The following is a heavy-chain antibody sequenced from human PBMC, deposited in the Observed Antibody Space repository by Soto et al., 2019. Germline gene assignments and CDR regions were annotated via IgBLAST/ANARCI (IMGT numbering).Heavy chain of an antibody. Sequence: EVQLLESGGGLVQPGGSLRLSCAASGFTFSSYVMSWVRQAPGKGLEWVSSITNGGGGAYYADSVKGRFTISRDNSKNTLYLQISSLRAEDTAVYYCAKDCSGGSCFSGYWGQGTLVTVSS. V-gene: IGHV3-23*01. CDR2: ITNGGGGA. CDR3: AKDCSGGSCFSGY. J-gene: IGHJ4*02. CDR1: GFTFSSYV. D-gene: IGHD2-15*01.